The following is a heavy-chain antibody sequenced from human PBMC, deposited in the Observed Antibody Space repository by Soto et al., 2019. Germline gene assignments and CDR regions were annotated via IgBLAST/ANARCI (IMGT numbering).Heavy chain of an antibody. CDR2: INHSGST. CDR3: ARGGDPVRGGLRWFDP. CDR1: GGSFSGYY. D-gene: IGHD3-10*01. V-gene: IGHV4-34*01. Sequence: SETLSLTCAVYGGSFSGYYWSWIRQPPGKGLEWIGEINHSGSTNYNPSLKSRVTISVDTSKNQFSLKLSSVTAADTAVYYCARGGDPVRGGLRWFDPWGQGTLVTVSS. J-gene: IGHJ5*02.